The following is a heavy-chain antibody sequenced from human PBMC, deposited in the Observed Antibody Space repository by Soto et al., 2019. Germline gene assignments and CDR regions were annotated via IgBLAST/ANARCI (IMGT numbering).Heavy chain of an antibody. CDR3: ARSTSSGYDCDY. Sequence: SETLSLTCTVSGGSISSGDYYWSWIRQPPGKGLEWIGYIYYSGSTYYNPSLKSRVTISVDTSKNQFSLKLSSVTAADAAVYYCARSTSSGYDCDYWGQGTLVTVSS. D-gene: IGHD5-12*01. J-gene: IGHJ4*02. CDR2: IYYSGST. V-gene: IGHV4-30-4*01. CDR1: GGSISSGDYY.